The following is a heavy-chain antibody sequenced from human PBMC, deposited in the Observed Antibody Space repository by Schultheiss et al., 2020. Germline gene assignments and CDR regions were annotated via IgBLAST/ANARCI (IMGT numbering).Heavy chain of an antibody. V-gene: IGHV3-53*01. D-gene: IGHD3-10*01. CDR3: AKDAGVY. Sequence: GGSLRLSCAASGFTFSSYEMNWVRQAPGKGLEWVSVIYSGGSTYYADSVKGRFTISRDNSKNTLYLQMNSLRAEDTAVYYCAKDAGVYWGQGTLVTVSS. CDR1: GFTFSSYE. J-gene: IGHJ4*02. CDR2: IYSGGST.